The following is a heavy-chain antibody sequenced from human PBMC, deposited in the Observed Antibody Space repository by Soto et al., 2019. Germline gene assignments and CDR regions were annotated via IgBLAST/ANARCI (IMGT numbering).Heavy chain of an antibody. CDR2: FYAGGST. J-gene: IGHJ4*02. CDR3: TRERSSMAPIED. D-gene: IGHD1-26*01. CDR1: GFSVSNNY. Sequence: EVQLVESGGGLVQPGGSLGLSCAASGFSVSNNYMNWVRQAPGKGLEWVSVFYAGGSTDYADSVKGRFTISRDNSKNTLYLQMNSLTAEDTAVYYCTRERSSMAPIEDWGQGTLVTVSS. V-gene: IGHV3-66*01.